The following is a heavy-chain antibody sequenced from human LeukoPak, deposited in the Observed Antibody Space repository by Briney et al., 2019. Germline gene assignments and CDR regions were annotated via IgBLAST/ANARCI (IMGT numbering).Heavy chain of an antibody. V-gene: IGHV4-59*12. CDR3: ARRSLRGGWYFY. CDR2: IYYSGST. Sequence: PSETLSLTCTVSGGSISSYYWSWIRQPPGKGLEWIGYIYYSGSTNYNPSLKSRVTISVDTSKNQFSLKLSSVTAADTAVYYCARRSLRGGWYFYWGQGTLVTVSS. D-gene: IGHD6-19*01. J-gene: IGHJ4*02. CDR1: GGSISSYY.